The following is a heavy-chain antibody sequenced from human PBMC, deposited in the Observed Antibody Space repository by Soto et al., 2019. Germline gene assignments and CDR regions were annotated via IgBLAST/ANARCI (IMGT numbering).Heavy chain of an antibody. J-gene: IGHJ3*02. CDR2: ISGSGGSK. CDR3: AKDSGWNDDSYAFDI. D-gene: IGHD1-1*01. Sequence: GGSLRLSCAGSGFSFRSYAVSWVLQSPGKGLEWVSAISGSGGSKYYADSVKGRFTISRDNSKNTLYLQMNRLRAEETAVYYCAKDSGWNDDSYAFDIWGQGTMVTVSS. V-gene: IGHV3-23*01. CDR1: GFSFRSYA.